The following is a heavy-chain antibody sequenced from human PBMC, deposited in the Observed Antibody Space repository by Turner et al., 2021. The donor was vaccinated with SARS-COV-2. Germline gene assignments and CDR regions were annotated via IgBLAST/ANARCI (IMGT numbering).Heavy chain of an antibody. D-gene: IGHD1-26*01. J-gene: IGHJ4*02. CDR3: ARHSPELRGDYFDY. Sequence: QLQLQESGPGLVKPSETLSLTCTVSGGSISSSGYYWGWICQPPGKGLEWIGSIFYSGSTYYNPSLKSRVTISVDTSKNQFSLKLSSVTAADTAVYYCARHSPELRGDYFDYWGQGTLVTVSS. CDR1: GGSISSSGYY. CDR2: IFYSGST. V-gene: IGHV4-39*01.